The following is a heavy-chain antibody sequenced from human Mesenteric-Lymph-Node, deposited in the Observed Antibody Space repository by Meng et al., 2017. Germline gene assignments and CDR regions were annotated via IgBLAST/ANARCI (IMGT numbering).Heavy chain of an antibody. V-gene: IGHV3-30-3*01. J-gene: IGHJ4*02. D-gene: IGHD4-11*01. Sequence: QGQLVESGGGGVQPGRSLRLSCAASGFTFSDYAMHWVRQAPGKGLEWVAVISYDGNKKYYAESMKGRFTVSRDDSKNTLYLQMNSLRGEDTAVYYCARDDDYANYSLDYWGQGTLVTVSS. CDR2: ISYDGNKK. CDR3: ARDDDYANYSLDY. CDR1: GFTFSDYA.